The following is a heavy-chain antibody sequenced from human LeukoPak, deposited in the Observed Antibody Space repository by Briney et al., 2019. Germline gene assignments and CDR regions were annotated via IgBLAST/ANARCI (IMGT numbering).Heavy chain of an antibody. V-gene: IGHV4-34*01. J-gene: IGHJ4*02. CDR3: ARLVQYHSITMVRGVLDF. CDR1: GVSFSGHY. D-gene: IGHD3-10*01. CDR2: INHSGST. Sequence: PSETLSLTCAVYGVSFSGHYWSWIRQPPGKGLEWIGEINHSGSTNYNPSLRSRVTISVDTSKNQFSLKLSSVTAADTAVYYCARLVQYHSITMVRGVLDFWGQGTLVTVSS.